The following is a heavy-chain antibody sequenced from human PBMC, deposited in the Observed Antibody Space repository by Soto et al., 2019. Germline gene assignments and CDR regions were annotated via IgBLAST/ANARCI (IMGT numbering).Heavy chain of an antibody. CDR1: GFTVSTKY. CDR2: IYSGGST. Sequence: EVQLVESGGGLVQPGGSLRLSCAASGFTVSTKYMSWVRQAPGKGLEWVSVIYSGGSTFYADSVRGRFTISRDNSKNTANLQMNSLRAEDTAVYYCAREPWAADYWGQGTLVTVSS. J-gene: IGHJ4*02. CDR3: AREPWAADY. V-gene: IGHV3-66*01. D-gene: IGHD3-16*01.